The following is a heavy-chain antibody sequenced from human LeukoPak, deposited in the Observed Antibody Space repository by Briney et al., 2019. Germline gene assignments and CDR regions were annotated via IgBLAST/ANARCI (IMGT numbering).Heavy chain of an antibody. V-gene: IGHV3-21*01. J-gene: IGHJ6*02. Sequence: GGSLRLSCAASGFTFSSFSMIWVRQAPGKGLEWVSSISSSSSYIYYADSVKGRFTISRDNAKNSLYLQMNSLRAEDTAVYYCARVSWATVTTRSLYYYGMDVWGQGTTVTVSS. CDR2: ISSSSSYI. CDR1: GFTFSSFS. CDR3: ARVSWATVTTRSLYYYGMDV. D-gene: IGHD4-17*01.